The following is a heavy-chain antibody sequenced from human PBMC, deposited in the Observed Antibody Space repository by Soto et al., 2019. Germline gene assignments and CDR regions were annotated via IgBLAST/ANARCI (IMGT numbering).Heavy chain of an antibody. CDR3: ARDPDYGCNEYYFDY. Sequence: QVQLVESGGGVVQPGRSLRLSCAASGFTFSSYAMHWVRQAPGKGLEWVAVISYDGSNKYYADSVKGRFTISRDNSKNTLYLQMNSLRAEDTAVYYCARDPDYGCNEYYFDYGGQGTLVTVSS. D-gene: IGHD4-17*01. V-gene: IGHV3-30-3*01. CDR2: ISYDGSNK. CDR1: GFTFSSYA. J-gene: IGHJ4*02.